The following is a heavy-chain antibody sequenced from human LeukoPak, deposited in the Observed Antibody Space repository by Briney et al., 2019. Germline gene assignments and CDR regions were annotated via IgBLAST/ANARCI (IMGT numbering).Heavy chain of an antibody. D-gene: IGHD6-13*01. J-gene: IGHJ4*02. CDR3: ARGVYIAAAQYAY. CDR2: TYYSPST. CDR1: GGSISSYY. V-gene: IGHV4-59*01. Sequence: SETLSLTCTVSGGSISSYYWSWIRQPPGKGLGWIGYTYYSPSTNYNPPLKSRVTISVDTSKNQFSLKLSSVTDADTAVYYCARGVYIAAAQYAYWGQGTLVTVSS.